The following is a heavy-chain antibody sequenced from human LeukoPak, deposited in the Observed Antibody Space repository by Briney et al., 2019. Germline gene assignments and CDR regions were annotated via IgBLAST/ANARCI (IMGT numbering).Heavy chain of an antibody. V-gene: IGHV4-4*02. J-gene: IGHJ4*02. CDR2: IYHSGST. D-gene: IGHD6-19*01. Sequence: SETLSLTCAVSGGSISSSNWWSWVHQPPGKGLEWIGEIYHSGSTNYNPSLKSRVTISVDKSKNQFSLKLSSVTAADTAVYYCARKDIAVAGTGFDYWGQGTLVTVSS. CDR1: GGSISSSNW. CDR3: ARKDIAVAGTGFDY.